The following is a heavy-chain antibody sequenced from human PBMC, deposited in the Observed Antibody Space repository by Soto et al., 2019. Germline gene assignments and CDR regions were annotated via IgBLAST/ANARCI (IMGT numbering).Heavy chain of an antibody. D-gene: IGHD4-17*01. Sequence: PSETLSLTCTVSGGSISSGDYYWSWIRQPPGKGLEWIGYIYYSGSTYYNPSLKSRVTISVDTSKNQFSLKLSSVTAADTAVYCCAREGGDYGDYPDGFDPWGQGTLVTVSS. CDR3: AREGGDYGDYPDGFDP. V-gene: IGHV4-30-4*01. J-gene: IGHJ5*02. CDR2: IYYSGST. CDR1: GGSISSGDYY.